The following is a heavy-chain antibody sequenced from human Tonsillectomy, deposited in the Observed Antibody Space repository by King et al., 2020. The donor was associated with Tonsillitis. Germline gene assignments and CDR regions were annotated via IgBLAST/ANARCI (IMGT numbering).Heavy chain of an antibody. CDR2: ISGDGGST. V-gene: IGHV3-43*02. Sequence: VQLVESGGGVVQPGGSLRLSCAASGFTFDDYAMHWVRQAPGKGLEWVSLISGDGGSTYYADSVKGRFTISRDNSKNSLYLQMNSLRTEDTALYYCAKGGVEGRFLEWLSLYYYMDGWGKGTTVTVSS. D-gene: IGHD3-3*01. CDR3: AKGGVEGRFLEWLSLYYYMDG. J-gene: IGHJ6*03. CDR1: GFTFDDYA.